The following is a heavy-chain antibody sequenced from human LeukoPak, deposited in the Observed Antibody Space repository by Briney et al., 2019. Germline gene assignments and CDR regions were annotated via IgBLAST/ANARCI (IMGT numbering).Heavy chain of an antibody. CDR3: ARYRNYYDSSGYYYVEYFQH. CDR2: INPNSGGT. CDR1: GYTFTGYY. D-gene: IGHD3-22*01. Sequence: GASLKVSCKASGYTFTGYYMHWVRQAPGQGLEWMGWINPNSGGTNYAQKFQGRVTMTRDTSISTAYMELSRLRSDDTAVYYCARYRNYYDSSGYYYVEYFQHWGQGTLVTVSS. J-gene: IGHJ1*01. V-gene: IGHV1-2*02.